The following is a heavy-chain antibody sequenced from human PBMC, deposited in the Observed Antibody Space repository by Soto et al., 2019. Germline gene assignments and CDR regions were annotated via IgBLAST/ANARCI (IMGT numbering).Heavy chain of an antibody. D-gene: IGHD3-10*01. CDR1: GYSFTSYW. CDR3: ATLKRAGSYYAWFDP. CDR2: IYPGDSDT. J-gene: IGHJ5*02. Sequence: GESLNISCKGSGYSFTSYWTGWVRQMPGKGLEWMGIIYPGDSDTRYSPSFQGQVTISADKSISTAYLQWSSLKASDTAMYYCATLKRAGSYYAWFDPWGQGTLVTGSS. V-gene: IGHV5-51*01.